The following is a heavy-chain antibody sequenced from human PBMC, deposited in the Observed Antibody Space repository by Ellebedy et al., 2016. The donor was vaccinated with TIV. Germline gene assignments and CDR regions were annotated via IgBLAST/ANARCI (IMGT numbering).Heavy chain of an antibody. V-gene: IGHV3-23*01. CDR2: ISGSGGST. J-gene: IGHJ4*02. CDR1: GFTFSSYA. D-gene: IGHD1-1*01. Sequence: GGSLRLXXAASGFTFSSYAMSWVRQAPGKGLEWVSAISGSGGSTYYADSVKGRFTISRDNSKNTLYLQMNSLRAEDTAVYYCAGYSLNDPRGAFDYWGQGTLVTVSS. CDR3: AGYSLNDPRGAFDY.